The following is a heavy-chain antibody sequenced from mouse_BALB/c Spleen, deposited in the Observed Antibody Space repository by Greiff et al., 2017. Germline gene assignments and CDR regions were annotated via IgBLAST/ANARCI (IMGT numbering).Heavy chain of an antibody. CDR2: ISSGGSYT. J-gene: IGHJ3*01. D-gene: IGHD2-3*01. V-gene: IGHV5-9-3*01. CDR3: AREDGYYAAY. Sequence: EVKLVESGGGLVKPGGSLKLSCAASGFTFSSYAMSWVRQTPEKRLEWVATISSGGSYTYYPDSVKGRFTISRDNAKNTLYLQMSSLRSEDTAMYYCAREDGYYAAYWGQGTLVTVSA. CDR1: GFTFSSYA.